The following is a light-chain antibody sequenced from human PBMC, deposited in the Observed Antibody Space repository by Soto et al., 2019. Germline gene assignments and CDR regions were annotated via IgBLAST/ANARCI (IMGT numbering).Light chain of an antibody. J-gene: IGKJ2*01. Sequence: EIVLTQSPGTLSLSPGERAALSCRASQSVSSSYLAWYQQKPGQAPRLLIYGASSRATGIPDRFSGSGSGTDLTLTISRLEPEDFAVYYCQQYGSSPLTFGQGTKLDIK. V-gene: IGKV3-20*01. CDR1: QSVSSSY. CDR2: GAS. CDR3: QQYGSSPLT.